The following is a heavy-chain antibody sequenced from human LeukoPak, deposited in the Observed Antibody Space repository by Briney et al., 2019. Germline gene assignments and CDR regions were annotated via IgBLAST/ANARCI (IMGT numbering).Heavy chain of an antibody. V-gene: IGHV4-4*02. CDR2: IYHSGST. D-gene: IGHD6-19*01. Sequence: SETLSLTCAVSGGSISSSNWWSWVRQPPGKGLEWIGSIYHSGSTYYNPSLKSRVTISVDTSKNQFSLKLSSMTAADTAVYYCARAVIAVAGTYFDYWGQGTLVTVSS. CDR1: GGSISSSNW. CDR3: ARAVIAVAGTYFDY. J-gene: IGHJ4*02.